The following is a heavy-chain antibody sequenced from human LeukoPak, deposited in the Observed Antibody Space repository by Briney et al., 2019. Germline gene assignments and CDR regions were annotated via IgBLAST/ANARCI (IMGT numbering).Heavy chain of an antibody. J-gene: IGHJ4*02. CDR2: IKEDGSEK. Sequence: PGGSLRLSCAASGFIFSSYWMAWVRQAPGQGLEWVANIKEDGSEKNYVDSVKGRFTISRDNAKNSLYLQMNSLRAEDTAVYYCARDAGYGYDRFDYWGQGTQVTVSS. V-gene: IGHV3-7*01. CDR3: ARDAGYGYDRFDY. CDR1: GFIFSSYW. D-gene: IGHD5-18*01.